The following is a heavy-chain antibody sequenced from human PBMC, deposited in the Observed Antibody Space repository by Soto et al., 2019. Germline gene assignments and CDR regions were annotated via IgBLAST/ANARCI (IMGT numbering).Heavy chain of an antibody. V-gene: IGHV4-34*01. Sequence: SETLSLTCAVYGGSFSGYYWSWIRQPPGKGLEWIGEINHSGSTNYNPSLKSRVTISVDTSKNQFSLKLSSVTAADTAVYYCARSGAHCSSTSCYYNWFDPWGQGTLVTVSS. CDR1: GGSFSGYY. D-gene: IGHD2-2*01. CDR2: INHSGST. J-gene: IGHJ5*02. CDR3: ARSGAHCSSTSCYYNWFDP.